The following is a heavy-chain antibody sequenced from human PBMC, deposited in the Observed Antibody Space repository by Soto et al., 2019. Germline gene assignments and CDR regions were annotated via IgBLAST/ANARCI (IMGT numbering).Heavy chain of an antibody. D-gene: IGHD5-12*01. Sequence: KTSETLSLTCTVSGGSVSSGSYYWSWIRQPPGKGLEWIGYIYYSGSTNYNPSLKSRVTISVDTSKNQFSLKLSSVTAADTAVYYCAREDIVATIDYWGQGTLVTVSS. CDR3: AREDIVATIDY. J-gene: IGHJ4*02. CDR1: GGSVSSGSYY. V-gene: IGHV4-61*01. CDR2: IYYSGST.